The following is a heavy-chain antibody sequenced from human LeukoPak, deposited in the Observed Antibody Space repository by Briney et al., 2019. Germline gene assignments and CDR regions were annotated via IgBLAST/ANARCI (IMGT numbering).Heavy chain of an antibody. J-gene: IGHJ4*02. CDR1: GFTVSSNY. CDR2: IKQDGSEK. V-gene: IGHV3-7*01. D-gene: IGHD6-6*01. CDR3: ARDIAARQNY. Sequence: GGSLRLSCAASGFTVSSNYMSWVRQAPGKGLEWVANIKQDGSEKYYVDSVKGRFTISRDNAKNSLYLQMNSLRAEDTAVYYCARDIAARQNYWGQGTLVTVSS.